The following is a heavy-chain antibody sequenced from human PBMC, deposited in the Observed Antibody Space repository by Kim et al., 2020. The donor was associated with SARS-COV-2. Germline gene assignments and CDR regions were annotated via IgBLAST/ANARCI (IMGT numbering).Heavy chain of an antibody. V-gene: IGHV3-33*01. CDR2: IWYDGSNK. Sequence: GGSLRLSCAASGFTFSSYGMHWVRQAPGKGLEWVAVIWYDGSNKYYADSVKGRFTISRDNSKNTLYLQMNSLRAEDTAVYYCARDGRYYDFWSGYLGNLGTNSNYYYYYYMDVWGKGTTVTVSS. D-gene: IGHD3-3*01. CDR3: ARDGRYYDFWSGYLGNLGTNSNYYYYYYMDV. CDR1: GFTFSSYG. J-gene: IGHJ6*03.